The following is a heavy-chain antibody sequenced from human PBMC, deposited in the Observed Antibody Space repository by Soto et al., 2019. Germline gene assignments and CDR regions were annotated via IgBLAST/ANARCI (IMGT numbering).Heavy chain of an antibody. V-gene: IGHV1-69*13. D-gene: IGHD4-17*01. CDR1: GGTFSSYA. J-gene: IGHJ6*02. CDR2: IIPIFGTA. CDR3: ARGSGGYGDRCACPYGMDV. Sequence: GASVKVSCKASGGTFSSYAISWVRQAPGQGLEWMGGIIPIFGTANYAQKFQGRVTITADESTSTAYMELSSLRSEDTAVYYCARGSGGYGDRCACPYGMDVWGQGTTVTVSS.